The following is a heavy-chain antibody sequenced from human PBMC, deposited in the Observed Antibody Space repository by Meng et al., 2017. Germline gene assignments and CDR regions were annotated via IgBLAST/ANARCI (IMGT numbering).Heavy chain of an antibody. Sequence: GESLKISCAASGFTFSSYSMNWVRQAPGKGLGWVSSISSSSSYIYYADSVKGRFTISRDNAKNSLYLQMNSLRAEDTAVYYCARDYGGYYRYWGQGTLVTVSS. CDR2: ISSSSSYI. CDR1: GFTFSSYS. CDR3: ARDYGGYYRY. D-gene: IGHD3-3*01. V-gene: IGHV3-21*01. J-gene: IGHJ4*02.